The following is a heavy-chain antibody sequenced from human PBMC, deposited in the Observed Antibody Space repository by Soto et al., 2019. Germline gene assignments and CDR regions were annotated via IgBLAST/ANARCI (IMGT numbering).Heavy chain of an antibody. J-gene: IGHJ4*02. V-gene: IGHV4-31*03. CDR2: IYYRGST. CDR1: GESIGSGGHY. D-gene: IGHD7-27*01. CDR3: ARDQALAPTVWGY. Sequence: SETLSLTCSVSGESIGSGGHYWNWIRQRPEKGLELIGYIYYRGSTNYNPSLRSRHTVSLDTCKNHFFLRLVSVSAADTALYYCARDQALAPTVWGYWGQGIQVTV.